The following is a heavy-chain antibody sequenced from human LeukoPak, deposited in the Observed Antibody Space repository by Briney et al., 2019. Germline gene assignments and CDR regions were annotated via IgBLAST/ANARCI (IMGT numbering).Heavy chain of an antibody. CDR2: IRYDGSNK. D-gene: IGHD3-16*01. CDR3: LLGNFDY. CDR1: GFTFSSYG. V-gene: IGHV3-30*02. Sequence: PGGSLRLSCAASGFTFSSYGMHWVRQAPGKGLEWVAFIRYDGSNKYYADSVKGRFTTSRDNSKNTLYLQMNSLRAEDTAVYYCLLGNFDYWGQGTLVTVSS. J-gene: IGHJ4*02.